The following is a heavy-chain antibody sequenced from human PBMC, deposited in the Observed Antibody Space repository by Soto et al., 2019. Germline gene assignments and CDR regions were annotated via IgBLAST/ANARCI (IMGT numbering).Heavy chain of an antibody. D-gene: IGHD6-6*01. CDR3: ARDGHKYSSLYYYYGMDV. V-gene: IGHV1-18*01. CDR1: GYTFTSYG. CDR2: ISAYNGNT. Sequence: QVQLVQSGAEVKKPGASVKVSCKASGYTFTSYGISWVRQAPGQGLEWMGWISAYNGNTNYAQKLQGRVTMTTDTSTSTDYMELRSLRSDDTAVYYCARDGHKYSSLYYYYGMDVWGQGTTVTVSS. J-gene: IGHJ6*02.